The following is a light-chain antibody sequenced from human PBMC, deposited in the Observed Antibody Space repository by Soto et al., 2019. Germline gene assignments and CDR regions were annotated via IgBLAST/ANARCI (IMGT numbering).Light chain of an antibody. V-gene: IGLV2-8*01. CDR2: EVS. CDR1: SSDVGGYNY. Sequence: QYALTQPPSASGSPGQSVTISCTGTSSDVGGYNYVSWYQQHPGKAPKLMIYEVSKRPSGVPDRFSGSKSGNTASLTVSGLQAEDEAYYYCSSYAGSNNPLFGGGTKLTVL. CDR3: SSYAGSNNPL. J-gene: IGLJ2*01.